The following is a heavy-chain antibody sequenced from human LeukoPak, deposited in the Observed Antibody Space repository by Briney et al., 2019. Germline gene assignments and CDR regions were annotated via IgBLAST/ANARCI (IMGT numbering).Heavy chain of an antibody. D-gene: IGHD6-13*01. CDR3: ARGAAATY. Sequence: SETLSLTCAVSGGSISTYYWSWIRQPPGKGLEWIGYIHYSGSSNYNPSLKSRVTISLDTSKNQFSLKLSSVTAADTAVYYCARGAAATYWGQGTLVTVSS. V-gene: IGHV4-59*01. CDR1: GGSISTYY. CDR2: IHYSGSS. J-gene: IGHJ4*02.